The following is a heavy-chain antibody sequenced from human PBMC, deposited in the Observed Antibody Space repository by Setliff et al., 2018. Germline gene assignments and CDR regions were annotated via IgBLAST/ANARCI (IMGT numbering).Heavy chain of an antibody. V-gene: IGHV1-69*13. J-gene: IGHJ4*02. CDR1: GGTFSSDV. CDR3: ARELRSPFWRIDF. Sequence: SVKVSCKASGGTFSSDVITWVRQAPGQGLEWMGRLIPILRKTNYAENFQGRVSITADGSTNTVHMEVTSLRTEDTAVYYCARELRSPFWRIDFWGQGTLVTVSS. D-gene: IGHD3-16*01. CDR2: LIPILRKT.